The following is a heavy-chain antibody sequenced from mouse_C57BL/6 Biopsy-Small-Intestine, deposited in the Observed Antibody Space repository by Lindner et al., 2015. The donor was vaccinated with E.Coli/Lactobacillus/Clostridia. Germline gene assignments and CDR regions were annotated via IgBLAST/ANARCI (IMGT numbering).Heavy chain of an antibody. CDR2: IYPGNGDT. Sequence: VQLQESGPELVKPGASVKISCKASGYAFSSSWMNWVKQRPGKGLEWIGRIYPGNGDTHYNGKFKGKATLTADKSSSTAFMQLTSLTSEDSAVYFCARRGLIYYSIFDYWGQGTTLTVSS. J-gene: IGHJ2*01. CDR1: GYAFSSSW. D-gene: IGHD1-1*01. V-gene: IGHV1-82*01. CDR3: ARRGLIYYSIFDY.